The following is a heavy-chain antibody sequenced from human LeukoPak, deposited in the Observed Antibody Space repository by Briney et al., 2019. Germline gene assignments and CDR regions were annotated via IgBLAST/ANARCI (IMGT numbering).Heavy chain of an antibody. CDR3: ARAYIGRIHWYFDL. D-gene: IGHD1-14*01. CDR2: IYYSGST. CDR1: GGSISSGGYS. V-gene: IGHV4-30-4*07. Sequence: SETLSLTCAVSGGSISSGGYSWSWIRQPPGKGLEWIGYIYYSGSTYYNPSLKSRVTISVDTSKNQFSLKLSSVTAADTAVYYCARAYIGRIHWYFDLWGRGTLVTVSS. J-gene: IGHJ2*01.